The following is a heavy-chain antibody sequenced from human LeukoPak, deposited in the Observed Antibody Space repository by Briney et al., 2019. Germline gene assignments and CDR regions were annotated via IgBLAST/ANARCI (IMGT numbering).Heavy chain of an antibody. D-gene: IGHD5-24*01. CDR2: INHSGST. CDR1: GGSFSGYY. V-gene: IGHV4-34*01. Sequence: SETLSLTRAVYGGSFSGYYWSWIRQPPGKGLEWIGEINHSGSTNYNPSLKSRVTISVDTSKNQFSLKPSSVTAADTAVYYCARIGDGSPDAFDIWGQGTMVTVSS. CDR3: ARIGDGSPDAFDI. J-gene: IGHJ3*02.